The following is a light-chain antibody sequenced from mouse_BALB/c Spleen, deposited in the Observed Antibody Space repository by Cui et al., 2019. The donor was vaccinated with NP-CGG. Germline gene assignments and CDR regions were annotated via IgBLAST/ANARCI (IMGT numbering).Light chain of an antibody. CDR1: TGAVTTSNY. Sequence: QAGVNQGSAITTSPGETVTLTCRSSTGAVTTSNYANWVQEKPDHLFSGLIGGTNNRAPGVPARFSGSLIGDKAALTITGAQPEDEARYFCALWYSNHWVFGGGTKLTVL. J-gene: IGLJ1*01. V-gene: IGLV1*01. CDR2: GTN. CDR3: ALWYSNHWV.